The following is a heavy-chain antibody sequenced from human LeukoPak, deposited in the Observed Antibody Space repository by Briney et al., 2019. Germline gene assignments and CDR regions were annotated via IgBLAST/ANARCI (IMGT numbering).Heavy chain of an antibody. CDR3: AREVFMVRGVFDY. V-gene: IGHV3-53*01. D-gene: IGHD3-10*01. CDR2: IYSGGST. Sequence: GGSLRLSCAASGFIVSSNYMSWVRQAPGKGLEWVSVIYSGGSTYYADSVKGRFTISRDNSKNTLYLQMNSLRAEDTAVYYCAREVFMVRGVFDYWGQGTLVTVSS. J-gene: IGHJ4*02. CDR1: GFIVSSNY.